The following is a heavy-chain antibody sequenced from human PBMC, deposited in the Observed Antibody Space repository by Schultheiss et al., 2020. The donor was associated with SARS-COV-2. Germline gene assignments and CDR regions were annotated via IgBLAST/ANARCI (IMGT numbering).Heavy chain of an antibody. V-gene: IGHV3-30-3*01. CDR2: ISYDGSNK. Sequence: GGSLRLSCAASGFTVSDTSMNWVRQAPGKGLEWLTLISYDGSNKYYADSVKGRFTISRDNSKNTLYLQMNSLRAEDTAVYYCARGGGGGYYYFDYWGQGTLVTVSS. J-gene: IGHJ4*02. D-gene: IGHD3-22*01. CDR3: ARGGGGGYYYFDY. CDR1: GFTVSDTS.